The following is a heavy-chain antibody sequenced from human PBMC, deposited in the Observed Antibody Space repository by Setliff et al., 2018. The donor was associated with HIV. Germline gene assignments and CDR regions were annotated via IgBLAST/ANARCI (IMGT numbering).Heavy chain of an antibody. CDR2: ISAYNGNT. V-gene: IGHV1-18*01. CDR3: ARAAVAGPWRKLDY. D-gene: IGHD6-19*01. Sequence: GASVTVSCKASGYTFTSFGISWVRQAPGQGLEWMGRISAYNGNTDHAQRLQGRVTMTTDTSTRTAYMELRSLRSDDTAVYYCARAAVAGPWRKLDYWGQGTLVTVSS. CDR1: GYTFTSFG. J-gene: IGHJ4*02.